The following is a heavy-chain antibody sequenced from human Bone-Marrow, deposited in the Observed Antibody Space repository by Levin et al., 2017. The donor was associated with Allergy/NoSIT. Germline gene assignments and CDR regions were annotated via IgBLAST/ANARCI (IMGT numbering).Heavy chain of an antibody. V-gene: IGHV4-31*03. CDR3: ARGLDYSKLGY. CDR1: GASVSSGVYY. D-gene: IGHD4-11*01. CDR2: IHPSGST. Sequence: PSETLSLTCTVSGASVSSGVYYWSWIRQHPGKGLEFIGCIHPSGSTHYNPSLNSRVTMSVDTSKNQISLKMTSVTAADTAVYYCARGLDYSKLGYWGQGTLVTVSS. J-gene: IGHJ4*02.